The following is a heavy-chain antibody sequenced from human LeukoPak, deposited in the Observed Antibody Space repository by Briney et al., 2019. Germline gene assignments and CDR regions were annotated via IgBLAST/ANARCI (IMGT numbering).Heavy chain of an antibody. CDR1: GFTFSDYY. J-gene: IGHJ4*02. CDR3: ATSLNSGSYHDY. D-gene: IGHD1-26*01. V-gene: IGHV3-11*01. Sequence: SLRLSCAASGFTFSDYYMSWIRQAPGKGLEWVSYISSSGSTIYYADSVKGRFTISRDNAKNTLYLQMNSLRAEDTAVYYCATSLNSGSYHDYWGQGTLVTVSS. CDR2: ISSSGSTI.